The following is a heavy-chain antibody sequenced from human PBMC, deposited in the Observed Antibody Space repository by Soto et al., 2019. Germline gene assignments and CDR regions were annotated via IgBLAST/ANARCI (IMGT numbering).Heavy chain of an antibody. V-gene: IGHV3-48*02. CDR1: GFTFKTYS. J-gene: IGHJ4*02. Sequence: EEQLVESGGGLVQPGGSLRLSCVASGFTFKTYSMKWVSQAPGKGLVWVSYISSSSSTIYYTDSVKGRFTISIDNAKNSLYLQMNSLRDEDPAVYYCARDSVTTVTTRSCEYWGQGTLVPVS. CDR2: ISSSSSTI. D-gene: IGHD4-17*01. CDR3: ARDSVTTVTTRSCEY.